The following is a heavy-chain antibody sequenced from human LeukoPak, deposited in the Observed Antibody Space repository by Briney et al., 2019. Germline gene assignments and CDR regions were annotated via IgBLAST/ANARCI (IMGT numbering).Heavy chain of an antibody. CDR1: GFTFSSYA. D-gene: IGHD2-15*01. Sequence: GGSLRLSCAASGFTFSSYAMHWVRQAPGKGLEWVALISYDGGNKYYADSVKGRFTISRDNSKNTLYLQMSSLRVEDTAVYYCAKDDRHIVMVVAAYPDNWGQGTLITVSS. J-gene: IGHJ4*02. CDR3: AKDDRHIVMVVAAYPDN. V-gene: IGHV3-30*18. CDR2: ISYDGGNK.